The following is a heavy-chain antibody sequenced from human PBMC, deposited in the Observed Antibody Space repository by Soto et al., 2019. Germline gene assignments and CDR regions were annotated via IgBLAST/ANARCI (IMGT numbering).Heavy chain of an antibody. CDR1: GGSISSGGYS. D-gene: IGHD7-27*01. V-gene: IGHV4-30-2*01. CDR2: IYHSGST. J-gene: IGHJ6*02. CDR3: ARNWDYYYYGMDV. Sequence: QLQLQESGSGLVKPSQTLSLTCAVSGGSISSGGYSWSWIRQPPGKGLEWIGYIYHSGSTYYNPSLKRRVTISVDGAKNQFSLKLSSVTAADTAVYYCARNWDYYYYGMDVWGQGTTVTVSS.